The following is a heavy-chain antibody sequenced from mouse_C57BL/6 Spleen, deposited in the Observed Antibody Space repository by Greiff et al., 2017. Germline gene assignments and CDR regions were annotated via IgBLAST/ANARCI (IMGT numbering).Heavy chain of an antibody. CDR1: GYTFTSYW. V-gene: IGHV1-64*01. J-gene: IGHJ2*01. CDR3: ARWGYYGSSYKGDYFDY. Sequence: QVQLQQPGAELVKPGASVKLSCKASGYTFTSYWMHWVKQRPGQGLEWIGMIHPNSGSTNYNEKFKSKATLTVDKSSSTAYMQLSSLTSEDSAVYYFARWGYYGSSYKGDYFDYWGQGTTLTVSS. D-gene: IGHD1-1*01. CDR2: IHPNSGST.